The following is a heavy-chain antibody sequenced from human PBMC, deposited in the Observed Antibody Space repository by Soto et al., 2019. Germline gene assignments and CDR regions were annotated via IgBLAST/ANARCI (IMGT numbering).Heavy chain of an antibody. J-gene: IGHJ6*02. CDR2: INPNSGGT. D-gene: IGHD6-6*01. V-gene: IGHV1-2*04. CDR1: GYTFTGYY. Sequence: ASVKVSCKASGYTFTGYYMHWVRQAPGQGLEWMGWINPNSGGTNYAQKFQGWVTMTRDTSISTAYMELSRLRSDDTAVYYCARRSSSSSWSSDYYGMDVWGQGTTVTVS. CDR3: ARRSSSSSWSSDYYGMDV.